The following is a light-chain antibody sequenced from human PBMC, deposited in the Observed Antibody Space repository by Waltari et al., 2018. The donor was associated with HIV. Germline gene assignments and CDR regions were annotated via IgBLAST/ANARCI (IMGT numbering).Light chain of an antibody. CDR3: QSYDSSLSAWV. J-gene: IGLJ3*02. V-gene: IGLV1-40*01. CDR2: GNT. CDR1: SSNIGAGYD. Sequence: QSVLTQPPSVSGAPGQRVTISCTGSSSNIGAGYDVHWYQQFPGTAPKLLIYGNTDRRAGVPDRFSGSKSGTSAYLAITWLQAEDEADYYCQSYDSSLSAWVFGGGTKLTVL.